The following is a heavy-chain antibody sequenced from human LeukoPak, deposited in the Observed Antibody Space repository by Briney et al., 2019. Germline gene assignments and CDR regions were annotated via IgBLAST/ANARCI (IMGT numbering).Heavy chain of an antibody. CDR1: GYSFTSYW. Sequence: HGESLKISCKGSGYSFTSYWIGWVRKMPGKGLEWMGIIYPRDSDTRYSPSSQGQVTISADKSISTASLQWSSLKPSDTAIYYCARTEYSSSSGALDMWGQGTMVTVSS. V-gene: IGHV5-51*01. CDR2: IYPRDSDT. D-gene: IGHD6-6*01. CDR3: ARTEYSSSSGALDM. J-gene: IGHJ3*02.